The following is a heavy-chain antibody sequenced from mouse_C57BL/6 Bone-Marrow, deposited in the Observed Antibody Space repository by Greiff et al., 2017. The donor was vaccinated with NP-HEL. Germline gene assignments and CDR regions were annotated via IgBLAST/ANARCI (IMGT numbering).Heavy chain of an antibody. J-gene: IGHJ2*01. CDR3: ARDRSGY. CDR2: ISDGGSYT. V-gene: IGHV5-4*01. Sequence: EVKLVESGGGLVKPGGSLKLSCAASGFTFSSYAMSWVRQTPEKRLEWVATISDGGSYTYYPDNVKGRFTISRDNAKNNLYLQMSHLKSEETAMYYCARDRSGYWGQGTTLTVSS. CDR1: GFTFSSYA.